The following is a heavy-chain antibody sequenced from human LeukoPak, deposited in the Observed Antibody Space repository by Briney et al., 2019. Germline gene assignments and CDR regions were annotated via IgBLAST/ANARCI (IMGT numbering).Heavy chain of an antibody. J-gene: IGHJ4*02. V-gene: IGHV3-21*04. CDR2: ISSSSSYI. Sequence: GGSLRFSCAASGFTFSSYSMNWVRQAPGKGLEWVSSISSSSSYIYYADSVKGRFTISRDNAKNSLYLQMNSLRAEDTAVYYCASSLLWFGELLKYWGQGTLVTVSS. CDR1: GFTFSSYS. CDR3: ASSLLWFGELLKY. D-gene: IGHD3-10*01.